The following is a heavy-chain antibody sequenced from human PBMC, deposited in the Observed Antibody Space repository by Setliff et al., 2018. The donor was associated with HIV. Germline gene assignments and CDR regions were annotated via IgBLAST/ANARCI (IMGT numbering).Heavy chain of an antibody. CDR3: ATDSGFGFGELLSDGFEN. CDR2: INSDGRST. D-gene: IGHD3-10*01. J-gene: IGHJ3*02. V-gene: IGHV3-74*01. CDR1: GFTFSSYW. Sequence: PGGSLRLSCAASGFTFSSYWMHWVRQAPGRGLVWVSRINSDGRSTSYADSVKGRFTISRDNSRNTLYLQMSSLRAEDTAVYYCATDSGFGFGELLSDGFENWGQGTMVTVSS.